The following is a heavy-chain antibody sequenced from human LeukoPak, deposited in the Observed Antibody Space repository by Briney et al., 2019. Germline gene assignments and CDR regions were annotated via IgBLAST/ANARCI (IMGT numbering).Heavy chain of an antibody. CDR2: RFHSGNA. CDR1: GGSISDGDHY. Sequence: SETLSLTCTVSGGSISDGDHYWSWIRQPPGKGLEWIGYRFHSGNAYYNPSLESRVTISIDRSKNQFSLKLNSVTAADTAVYYCAGEFAYWGQGTLVTVPS. CDR3: AGEFAY. V-gene: IGHV4-30-2*01. J-gene: IGHJ4*02.